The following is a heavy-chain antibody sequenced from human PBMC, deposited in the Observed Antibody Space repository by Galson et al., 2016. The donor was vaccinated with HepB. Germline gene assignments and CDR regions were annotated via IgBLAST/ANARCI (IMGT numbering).Heavy chain of an antibody. CDR1: GFTFSNYD. J-gene: IGHJ4*02. D-gene: IGHD6-19*01. CDR3: ARAGWQWLVPSDY. CDR2: ISSDGSNK. Sequence: SLRLSCAASGFTFSNYDIQWIRQAPGEGLEWVALISSDGSNKYYVDSEKGRSTISRDNSKNTLFLQMNSLRVEDTAIYYCARAGWQWLVPSDYWGQGSLVTVSS. V-gene: IGHV3-33*01.